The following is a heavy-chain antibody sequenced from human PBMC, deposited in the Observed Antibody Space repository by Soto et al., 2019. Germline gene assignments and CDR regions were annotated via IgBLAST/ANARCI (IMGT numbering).Heavy chain of an antibody. Sequence: SETLSLTCTVSGGSISSGGYYWSWIRQHPGKGLEWIGYIYYSGSTYYNPSLKSRVTISVDTSKNQFPLKLSSVTAADTAVYYCARTMHDYGDSTNWFDPWGQGTLVTVSS. CDR3: ARTMHDYGDSTNWFDP. CDR1: GGSISSGGYY. CDR2: IYYSGST. V-gene: IGHV4-31*03. J-gene: IGHJ5*02. D-gene: IGHD4-17*01.